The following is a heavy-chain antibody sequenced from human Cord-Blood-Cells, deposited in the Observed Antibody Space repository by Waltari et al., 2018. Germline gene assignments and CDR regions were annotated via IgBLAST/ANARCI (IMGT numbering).Heavy chain of an antibody. CDR1: GGSFSGYY. J-gene: IGHJ4*02. CDR3: ARGRNFDY. V-gene: IGHV4-34*01. CDR2: INHSGST. Sequence: QVQLQQWGAGLLKPSETLSLTCAVYGGSFSGYYWSWIRQPPGKGLGWIGEINHSGSTNYNPSLKSRVTISVDTSKNQFSLKLSSVTAADTAVYYCARGRNFDYWGQGTLVTVSS.